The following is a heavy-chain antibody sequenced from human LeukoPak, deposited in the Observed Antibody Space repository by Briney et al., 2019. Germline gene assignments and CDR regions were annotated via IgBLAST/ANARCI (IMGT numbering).Heavy chain of an antibody. CDR2: IYYSGST. CDR1: GGSISSYY. D-gene: IGHD3-22*01. CDR3: ARDRHYYDSSGYYFDY. V-gene: IGHV4-59*01. Sequence: PSETLSLTCTVSGGSISSYYWSWIRQPPGKGLEWIGYIYYSGSTNYNPSLKSRVTISVDTPKNQFSLKLSSVTAADTAVYYCARDRHYYDSSGYYFDYWGQGTLVTVSS. J-gene: IGHJ4*02.